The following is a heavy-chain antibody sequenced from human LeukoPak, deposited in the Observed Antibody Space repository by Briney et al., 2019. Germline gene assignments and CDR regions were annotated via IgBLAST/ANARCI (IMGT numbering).Heavy chain of an antibody. CDR1: GFTFSSYS. V-gene: IGHV3-21*01. D-gene: IGHD2-15*01. J-gene: IGHJ6*02. CDR3: ARGLSGGRYYYYGMDV. CDR2: ISSSSSYI. Sequence: GGSLRLSCAAPGFTFSSYSMNWVRQAPGKGLEWVSSISSSSSYIYYADSVKGRFTISRDNAKNSLYLQMNSLRAEDTAVYYCARGLSGGRYYYYGMDVWGQGTTVTVSS.